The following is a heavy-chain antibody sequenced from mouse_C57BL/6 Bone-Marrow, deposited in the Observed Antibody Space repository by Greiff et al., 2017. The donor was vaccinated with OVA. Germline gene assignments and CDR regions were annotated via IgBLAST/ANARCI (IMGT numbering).Heavy chain of an antibody. CDR1: GYAFSSSW. J-gene: IGHJ4*01. CDR2: IYPGDGDT. V-gene: IGHV1-82*01. Sequence: VQLQQSGPELVKPGASVKISCKASGYAFSSSWMNWVKQRPGKGLEWIGRIYPGDGDTNYNGKFKGKATLTADKSSSTAYMQLSSLTSEDSAVYFCARFGYGSSYDAMDYWGQGTSVTVSS. CDR3: ARFGYGSSYDAMDY. D-gene: IGHD1-1*01.